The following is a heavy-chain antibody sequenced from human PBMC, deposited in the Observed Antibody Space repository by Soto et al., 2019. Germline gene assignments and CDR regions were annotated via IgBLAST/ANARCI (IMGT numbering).Heavy chain of an antibody. CDR3: GRGLTMGQLTSQFEH. Sequence: SETLSLTCTLAGGSVSNDNVYWSWIRQPPGNGLELIGYVHSSGITNYNPSLKRRVTISVDTSRNQFSLRLISVTAADTAVYCCGRGLTMGQLTSQFEHWGQGTLVTVSS. D-gene: IGHD3-16*01. CDR1: GGSVSNDNVY. V-gene: IGHV4-61*01. CDR2: VHSSGIT. J-gene: IGHJ5*02.